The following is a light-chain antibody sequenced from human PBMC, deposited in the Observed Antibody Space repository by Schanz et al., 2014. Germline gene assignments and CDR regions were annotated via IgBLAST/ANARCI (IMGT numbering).Light chain of an antibody. Sequence: QSALTQPASVSGSPGQSITVSCTGTSSDVGGFNYVSWYQQHPGKAPKLMIYEVSKRPSGVPDRFTGSKSGNTASLTVSGLQAEDEGDYYCQSYDSSLSAWVFGGGTKLTVL. CDR2: EVS. J-gene: IGLJ3*02. CDR3: QSYDSSLSAWV. V-gene: IGLV2-8*01. CDR1: SSDVGGFNY.